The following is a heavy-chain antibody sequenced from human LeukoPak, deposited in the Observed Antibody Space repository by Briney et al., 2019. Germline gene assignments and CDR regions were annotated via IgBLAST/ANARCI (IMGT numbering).Heavy chain of an antibody. CDR1: GFTFSSYL. CDR3: ARGDDTSGYFYCYFDY. CDR2: ISYDGSNK. Sequence: PGRSLGLSCAASGFTFSSYLMHWVRQAPGKGLEWVAVISYDGSNKYYADSVKGRFTISRDNSKNTLYLQMNSLRAEDTAVYYCARGDDTSGYFYCYFDYWGQGTLVTVSS. J-gene: IGHJ4*02. V-gene: IGHV3-30-3*01. D-gene: IGHD3-22*01.